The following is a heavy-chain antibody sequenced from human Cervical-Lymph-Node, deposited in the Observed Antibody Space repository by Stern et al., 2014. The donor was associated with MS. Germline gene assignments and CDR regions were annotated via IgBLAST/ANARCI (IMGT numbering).Heavy chain of an antibody. V-gene: IGHV5-51*01. Sequence: VQLVQSGAEVKKPGESVKISCEGSGYSFTTYWIAWVRQKPGKGLEWMGIVHPDDSDTRYTPPIQGQVTLAADKSKNAAYMQWSSLKASDTATYYCARVMIGSTSHYGLDVWGQGTTVTVSS. CDR3: ARVMIGSTSHYGLDV. D-gene: IGHD2-2*01. CDR1: GYSFTTYW. J-gene: IGHJ6*02. CDR2: VHPDDSDT.